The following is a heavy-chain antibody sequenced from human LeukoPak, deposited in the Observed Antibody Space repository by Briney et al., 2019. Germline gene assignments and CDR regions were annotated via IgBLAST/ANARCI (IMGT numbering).Heavy chain of an antibody. CDR3: ARDGTYYYDSSGYYPFDY. J-gene: IGHJ4*02. Sequence: SETLSPTCTVSGGSISSSSYYWGWIRQPPGKGLEWIGSIYYSGSTYYNPSLKSRVTISVDTSKNQFSLKLSSVTAADTAVYYCARDGTYYYDSSGYYPFDYWGQGTLVTVSS. V-gene: IGHV4-39*07. CDR2: IYYSGST. D-gene: IGHD3-22*01. CDR1: GGSISSSSYY.